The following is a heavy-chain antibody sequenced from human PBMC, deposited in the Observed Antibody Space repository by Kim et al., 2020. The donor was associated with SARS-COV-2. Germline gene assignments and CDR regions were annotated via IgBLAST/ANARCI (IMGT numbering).Heavy chain of an antibody. V-gene: IGHV3-23*01. CDR2: ISGSGGST. CDR3: AKERALTGTYAWFDP. Sequence: GGSLRLSCAASGFTFSSYAMSWVRQAPGKGLEWVSAISGSGGSTYYADSVKGRFTISRDNTKNTLYLQMNSLRAEDTAVYYCAKERALTGTYAWFDPWDQGTLVTVSS. D-gene: IGHD1-7*01. CDR1: GFTFSSYA. J-gene: IGHJ5*02.